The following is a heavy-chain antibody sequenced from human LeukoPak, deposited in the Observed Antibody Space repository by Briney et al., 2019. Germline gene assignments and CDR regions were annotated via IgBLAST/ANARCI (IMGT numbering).Heavy chain of an antibody. Sequence: GESLKISCKASGYSFINYWIGWVRQMPGKGLEWMGIIHPGDSDTRYSPSFQGQVTISADKSINTAYLQWISLKASDTAMYYCARQWTGDRIFDFWGQGTLVTVSS. CDR1: GYSFINYW. CDR3: ARQWTGDRIFDF. CDR2: IHPGDSDT. J-gene: IGHJ4*02. V-gene: IGHV5-51*01. D-gene: IGHD3/OR15-3a*01.